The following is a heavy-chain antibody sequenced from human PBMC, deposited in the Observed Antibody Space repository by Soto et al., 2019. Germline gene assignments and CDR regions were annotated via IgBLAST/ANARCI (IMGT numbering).Heavy chain of an antibody. Sequence: EVQLVESGGGLVKPGGSLRLSCAASGFTFSNAWMNWVRQAPGKGLEWVGRIKSKTDGGTTDYAAPVKGRFTISRDDSKNTLYLQMNSLKTEDTAVYYCTTDSPVVYALTDDYWGQGTLVTVSS. CDR1: GFTFSNAW. D-gene: IGHD2-8*02. CDR2: IKSKTDGGTT. CDR3: TTDSPVVYALTDDY. V-gene: IGHV3-15*07. J-gene: IGHJ4*02.